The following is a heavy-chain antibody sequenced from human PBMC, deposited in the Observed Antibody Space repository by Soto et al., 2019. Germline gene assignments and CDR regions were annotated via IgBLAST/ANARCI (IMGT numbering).Heavy chain of an antibody. D-gene: IGHD6-6*01. Sequence: TLFLTSAVRGGCLKCLYRWSLHQPPGKGLEWIGEINHSGSTNYNPSLKSRVTISVDTSKNQFSLKLSSVTAADTAVYYCARGGSSSVLYYYYYYMDVWGKGTTVTVSS. V-gene: IGHV4-34*01. CDR2: INHSGST. J-gene: IGHJ6*03. CDR1: GGCLKCLY. CDR3: ARGGSSSVLYYYYYYMDV.